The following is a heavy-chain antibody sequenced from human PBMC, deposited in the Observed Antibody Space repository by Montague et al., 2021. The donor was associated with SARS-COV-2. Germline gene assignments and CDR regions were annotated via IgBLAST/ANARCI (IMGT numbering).Heavy chain of an antibody. Sequence: SLRPSCAASGFTFSSYAMSWVRQAPGKGLEWVSAIYSGGSSTYYADSVKGRFTISRDNSKNTLYLQMNSLRAEDTAVYYCAKDSSGWYVDYFDYWGQGTLVTVSS. V-gene: IGHV3-23*03. D-gene: IGHD6-19*01. CDR2: IYSGGSST. J-gene: IGHJ4*02. CDR3: AKDSSGWYVDYFDY. CDR1: GFTFSSYA.